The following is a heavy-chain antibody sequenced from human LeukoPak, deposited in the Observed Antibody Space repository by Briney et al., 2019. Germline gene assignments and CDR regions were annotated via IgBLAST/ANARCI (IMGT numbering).Heavy chain of an antibody. J-gene: IGHJ4*02. CDR2: IYTSGNT. Sequence: SETLSLTCTVSGGSISSGSYCWSWIRQPAGKGLEWIGHIYTSGNTNYNPSLKSRVTISVDTSKNQFSLKLSSVTAADTAVYYCARLALGGSYPFDYWGQGTLVTVSS. CDR1: GGSISSGSYC. CDR3: ARLALGGSYPFDY. V-gene: IGHV4-61*09. D-gene: IGHD1-26*01.